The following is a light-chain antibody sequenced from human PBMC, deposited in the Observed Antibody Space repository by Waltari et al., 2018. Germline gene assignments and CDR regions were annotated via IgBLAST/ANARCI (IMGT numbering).Light chain of an antibody. CDR2: KAS. Sequence: DIQMTQSPPTLSASVGESVTITCRASPSISSWLAWYQQKPGKAPKLLIYKASTLKSGVPSRFSGSGSWTEFTLTISSLQPDDFATYYCQQYNSYSGYTFGQGTKLEIK. CDR1: PSISSW. CDR3: QQYNSYSGYT. V-gene: IGKV1-5*03. J-gene: IGKJ2*01.